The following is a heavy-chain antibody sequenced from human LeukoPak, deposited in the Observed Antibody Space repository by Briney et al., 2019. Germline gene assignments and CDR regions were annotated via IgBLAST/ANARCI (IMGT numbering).Heavy chain of an antibody. CDR1: GFTFNNAW. CDR3: TTAPTFGGLIAPDY. V-gene: IGHV3-15*01. CDR2: IKSKTDGGTT. D-gene: IGHD3-16*02. Sequence: GGSLRLSCAASGFTFNNAWMSWVRQAPGKGLEWVGRIKSKTDGGTTDYAAPVKGRFTISRDDSKDTLYLQMNNLKTEDTAVYYCTTAPTFGGLIAPDYWGQGTLATVSS. J-gene: IGHJ4*02.